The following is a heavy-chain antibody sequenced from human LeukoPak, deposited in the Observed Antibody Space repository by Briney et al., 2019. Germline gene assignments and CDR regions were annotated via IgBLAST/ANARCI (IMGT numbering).Heavy chain of an antibody. D-gene: IGHD3-3*01. J-gene: IGHJ6*02. Sequence: SETLSFTCTVSGGSISSYYWSWIRQPPGKGREWIEYIYYSGSTNYNPSLKSRVTISVDTSKNQFSLKLSSVTAADTAVYYCAKFLTIFGGYGMDVWGQGTTVTVSS. V-gene: IGHV4-59*08. CDR1: GGSISSYY. CDR2: IYYSGST. CDR3: AKFLTIFGGYGMDV.